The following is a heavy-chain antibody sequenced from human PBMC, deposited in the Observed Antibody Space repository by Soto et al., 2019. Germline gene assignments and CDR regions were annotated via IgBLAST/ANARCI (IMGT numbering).Heavy chain of an antibody. D-gene: IGHD6-19*01. CDR1: GFTFTSSA. CDR2: IVVGSGNT. V-gene: IGHV1-58*02. J-gene: IGHJ3*02. CDR3: AADSTQWLANDAFDI. Sequence: ASVKVSCKASGFTFTSSAMQWVRQARGQRLEWIGWIVVGSGNTNYAQKFQERVTITRDMSTSTAYMELSSLRSEDTAVYYCAADSTQWLANDAFDIWGQGTMVTVSS.